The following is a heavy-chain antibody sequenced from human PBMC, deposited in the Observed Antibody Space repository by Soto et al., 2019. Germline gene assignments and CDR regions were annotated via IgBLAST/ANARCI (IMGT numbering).Heavy chain of an antibody. D-gene: IGHD2-2*01. J-gene: IGHJ4*02. CDR1: GASISSGDSY. V-gene: IGHV4-31*11. Sequence: QVQLQESGPGLVKPSQTLSLTCAVSGASISSGDSYWSWIRQRPGKGLEWIGYIFHTGSTYYNPSRRIRVTISLHSPKNQFSLKLTSATAADTAVYFCARAPYCTSATCFIHFASWGKGSLVTVSS. CDR3: ARAPYCTSATCFIHFAS. CDR2: IFHTGST.